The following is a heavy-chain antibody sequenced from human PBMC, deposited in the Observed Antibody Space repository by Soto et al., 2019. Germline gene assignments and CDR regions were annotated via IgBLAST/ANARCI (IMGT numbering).Heavy chain of an antibody. CDR1: GGSFSGYY. CDR3: ARGRKEFSSSCYVD. J-gene: IGHJ4*02. Sequence: SETLSLTCAVYGGSFSGYYWTWIRQPPGKGLEWIGEINDSGGTDYNPSLKSRVTISLDTSKNQLSLKLSSVTAADTAVYYCARGRKEFSSSCYVDWGQGTLVTVSS. D-gene: IGHD6-13*01. CDR2: INDSGGT. V-gene: IGHV4-34*01.